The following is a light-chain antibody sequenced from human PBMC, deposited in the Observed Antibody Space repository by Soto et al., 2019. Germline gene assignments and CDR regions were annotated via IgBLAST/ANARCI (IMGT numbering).Light chain of an antibody. Sequence: EVVMTQSPATLSVSPVERATLSCRASQSVSSKLAWYQQKPGQAPRLLIYGASTRATGIPDRFSGSGSGTDFTLTISRLEPEDFAVYYCQQYGSPRFGGGTKVDIK. CDR2: GAS. J-gene: IGKJ4*01. CDR1: QSVSSK. V-gene: IGKV3-20*01. CDR3: QQYGSPR.